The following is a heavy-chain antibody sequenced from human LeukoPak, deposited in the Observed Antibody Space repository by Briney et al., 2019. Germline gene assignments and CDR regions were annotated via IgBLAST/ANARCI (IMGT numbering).Heavy chain of an antibody. CDR1: GFTFSSYA. J-gene: IGHJ3*02. Sequence: GGSLRLSCAASGFTFSSYAMSWVRQAPGKGLEWVANIKQDGSEKYYVDSVKGRFTISRDNAKNSLYLQMNSLRAEDTAVYYCAREGDCSSTSCYMAAFDIWGQGTMVTVSS. CDR2: IKQDGSEK. V-gene: IGHV3-7*01. D-gene: IGHD2-2*02. CDR3: AREGDCSSTSCYMAAFDI.